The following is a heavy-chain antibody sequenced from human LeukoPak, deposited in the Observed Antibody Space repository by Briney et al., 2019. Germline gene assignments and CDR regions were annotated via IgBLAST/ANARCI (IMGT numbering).Heavy chain of an antibody. CDR2: IYYSGST. J-gene: IGHJ6*02. CDR1: GGSISSYY. CDR3: ARYSGSLRPYCYYGMDV. D-gene: IGHD1-26*01. V-gene: IGHV4-59*01. Sequence: SETLSLTCTVSGGSISSYYWSWIRQPPGKGQEWIGYIYYSGSTNYNPSLKSRVTISVDTSKNQFSLKLSSVTAADTAVYYCARYSGSLRPYCYYGMDVWGQGTTVTVSS.